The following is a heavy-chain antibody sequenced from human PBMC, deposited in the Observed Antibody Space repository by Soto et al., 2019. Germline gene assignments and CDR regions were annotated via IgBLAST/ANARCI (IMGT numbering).Heavy chain of an antibody. CDR3: ARGASCTSTSCYDYFNYGMDV. CDR1: GYTFTSHG. V-gene: IGHV1-18*01. Sequence: ATVKVSFKASGYTFTSHGITLVRQAPGQGLEWMGWIRTYNGNTNYAQKLQGRVTLTTDTSTSTAYMELRSLRSDDAAVYYCARGASCTSTSCYDYFNYGMDVWGQGTTVTVSS. CDR2: IRTYNGNT. J-gene: IGHJ6*01. D-gene: IGHD2-2*01.